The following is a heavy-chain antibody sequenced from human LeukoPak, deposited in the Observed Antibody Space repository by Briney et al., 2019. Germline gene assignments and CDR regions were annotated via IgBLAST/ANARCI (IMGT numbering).Heavy chain of an antibody. CDR2: TYPGDSDT. D-gene: IGHD5-18*01. Sequence: GESLKISCKGSGYSFTRFWIGWVRQTPGKGLEWMGLTYPGDSDTRYRPSFQGQVTISADKSISTAYLQWSSLKASDTAMYYCARRGYGYSQPDYWGQGTLVTVSS. J-gene: IGHJ4*02. CDR1: GYSFTRFW. CDR3: ARRGYGYSQPDY. V-gene: IGHV5-51*01.